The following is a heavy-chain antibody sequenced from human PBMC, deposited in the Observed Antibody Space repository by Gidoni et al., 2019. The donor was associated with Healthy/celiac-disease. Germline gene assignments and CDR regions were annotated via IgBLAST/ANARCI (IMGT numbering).Heavy chain of an antibody. V-gene: IGHV3-9*01. CDR3: AKEGKPQEPLTH. CDR1: GFTFDDYA. D-gene: IGHD1-26*01. Sequence: EVQLVESGGGLVQPGRSLRLSCAASGFTFDDYAMHWVRQAPGKGLEVVSGISWKSGIIGDADSGKGRFTISRDNAKNSLYLQMNSLRAEDTALYYCAKEGKPQEPLTHWGQGTLVTVSS. CDR2: ISWKSGII. J-gene: IGHJ1*01.